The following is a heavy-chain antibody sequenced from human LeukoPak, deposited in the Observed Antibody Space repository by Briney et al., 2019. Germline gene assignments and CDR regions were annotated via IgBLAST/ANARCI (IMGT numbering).Heavy chain of an antibody. CDR1: GFTFSSYA. J-gene: IGHJ4*02. CDR3: AREGFTEDTPQALDY. CDR2: ILYDGSNK. V-gene: IGHV3-30-3*01. D-gene: IGHD5-18*01. Sequence: PGGSLRLSCAASGFTFSSYAMHWVRQAPGKGLEWVALILYDGSNKYYADSVKGRFIISRDNSKNTLYLEMNSLRAEDTAMYYCAREGFTEDTPQALDYWGQGTLVTVSS.